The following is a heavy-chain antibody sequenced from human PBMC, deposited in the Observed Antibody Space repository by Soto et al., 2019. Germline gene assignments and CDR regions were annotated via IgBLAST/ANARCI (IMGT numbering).Heavy chain of an antibody. V-gene: IGHV1-69*01. CDR2: IIPMLGTA. CDR3: ASMWYNWNDGGYYGMDV. Sequence: QVQLVQSGAEVRKPGSSVKVSCKTSGGTFSSYAISWVRQAPGQGLEWMGGIIPMLGTANYAQKFQGRVTINADETTSTAYMELSSLRSDDTAVYYCASMWYNWNDGGYYGMDVWGQGTTVTGSS. CDR1: GGTFSSYA. D-gene: IGHD1-1*01. J-gene: IGHJ6*02.